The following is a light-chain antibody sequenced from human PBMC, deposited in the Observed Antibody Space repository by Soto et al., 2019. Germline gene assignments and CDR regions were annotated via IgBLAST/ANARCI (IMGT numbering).Light chain of an antibody. CDR1: SSDVGVYNY. Sequence: QSVLTQPASVSGSHGQSITISCTGTSSDVGVYNYVSWYQQHPGKAPKLMIFEVTSRPSGVSNRFSGSKSGNTASLTISGLQAEDEADYYCSSYTSSSTSVFGGGTKLTVL. CDR3: SSYTSSSTSV. CDR2: EVT. J-gene: IGLJ3*02. V-gene: IGLV2-14*01.